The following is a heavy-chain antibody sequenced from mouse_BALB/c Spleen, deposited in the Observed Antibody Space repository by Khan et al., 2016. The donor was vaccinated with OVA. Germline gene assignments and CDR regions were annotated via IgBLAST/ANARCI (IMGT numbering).Heavy chain of an antibody. D-gene: IGHD2-14*01. CDR3: ARRTTGYAMDY. V-gene: IGHV1-4*01. CDR2: INPRSSYT. CDR1: GYTFTSNT. J-gene: IGHJ4*01. Sequence: QVHVKQSGAELARPGASVKMSCKASGYTFTSNTMHWVKQRPGQGLEWIGYINPRSSYTNYNQKFKDKATLTADKSSSTAYMQLSSLTFEDSAGYYCARRTTGYAMDYWGQGTSVTVSS.